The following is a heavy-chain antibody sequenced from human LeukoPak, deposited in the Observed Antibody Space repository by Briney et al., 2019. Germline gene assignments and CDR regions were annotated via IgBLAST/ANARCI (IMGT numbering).Heavy chain of an antibody. CDR3: ARVGAKPYCGGDCLNWFDP. J-gene: IGHJ5*02. CDR1: GYTFTCYY. V-gene: IGHV1-46*01. D-gene: IGHD2-21*02. CDR2: INPSGGST. Sequence: ASVKVSCKASGYTFTCYYMHWVRQAPGQGLEWMGMINPSGGSTSYAQKFQGRVTMTRDTSTSTVYMELSSPRSEDTAVYYCARVGAKPYCGGDCLNWFDPWGQGTLVTVSS.